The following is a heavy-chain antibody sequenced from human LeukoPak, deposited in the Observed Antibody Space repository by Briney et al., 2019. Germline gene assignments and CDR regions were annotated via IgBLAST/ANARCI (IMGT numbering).Heavy chain of an antibody. Sequence: SETLSLTCAVSGGPNSSGGYSWSWIRQPPGTGVEWIVYIYHSGSTYYNPSLKSRVTISVDRSKNQFSLKLSSVTAADTAVYYCARTVAKLDAFDIWGQGTMVTVSS. J-gene: IGHJ3*02. CDR1: GGPNSSGGYS. D-gene: IGHD5-12*01. CDR2: IYHSGST. CDR3: ARTVAKLDAFDI. V-gene: IGHV4-30-2*01.